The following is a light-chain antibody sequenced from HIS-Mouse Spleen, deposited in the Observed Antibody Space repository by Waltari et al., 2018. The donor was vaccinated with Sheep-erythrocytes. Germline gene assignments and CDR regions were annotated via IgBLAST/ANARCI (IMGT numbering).Light chain of an antibody. CDR3: QQYYSTLLT. Sequence: DIVMTQSPDSLAVSLGERATINCKSSQSVLYSSNNKNYFAWYQQKPGQPPKLLISWASTRESGVPDRFSGSGSGTDFTLTISSLQAEDVAVYYCQQYYSTLLTFGGGTKVEIK. CDR1: QSVLYSSNNKNY. J-gene: IGKJ4*01. CDR2: WAS. V-gene: IGKV4-1*01.